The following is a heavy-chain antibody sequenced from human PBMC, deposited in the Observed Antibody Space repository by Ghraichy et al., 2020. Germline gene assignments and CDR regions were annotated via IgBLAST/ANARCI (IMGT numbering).Heavy chain of an antibody. J-gene: IGHJ4*02. CDR3: ARQGYSYGSFAYDSSPGV. CDR2: IYYSGST. Sequence: SETLSLTCTVSGGSISSGDYYWSWIRQPPGKALEWIGYIYYSGSTYYNPSLKSRVTISVDTSKNQFSLKLSSVTAADTAVYYCARQGYSYGSFAYDSSPGVWGQGTIVIVSS. CDR1: GGSISSGDYY. V-gene: IGHV4-30-4*01. D-gene: IGHD5-18*01.